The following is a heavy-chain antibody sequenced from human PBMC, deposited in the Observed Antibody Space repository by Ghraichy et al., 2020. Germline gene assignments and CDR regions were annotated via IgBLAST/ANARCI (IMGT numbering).Heavy chain of an antibody. CDR3: TTALILEWLPFDY. CDR2: IKSKTDGGTT. Sequence: GESLNISCAASGFTFSNAWMSWVRQAPGKGLEWVGRIKSKTDGGTTDYAAPVKGRFTISRDDSKNTLYLQMNSLKTEDTAVYYCTTALILEWLPFDYWGQGTLVTVSS. D-gene: IGHD3-3*01. CDR1: GFTFSNAW. J-gene: IGHJ4*02. V-gene: IGHV3-15*01.